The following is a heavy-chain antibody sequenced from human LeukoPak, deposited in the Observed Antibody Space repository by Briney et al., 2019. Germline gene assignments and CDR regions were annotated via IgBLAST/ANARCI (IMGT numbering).Heavy chain of an antibody. V-gene: IGHV3-7*01. Sequence: PGGSLRLSCAASGFTFSSYWMSWVRQAPGKGLEWVANIKKDGSEKYYVDSVKGRFTISRDNAKNSLYLQMNSLRAEDTAVYYRARDIVEGGYYYDSSGYSTPWGQGTLVTVSS. CDR2: IKKDGSEK. CDR3: ARDIVEGGYYYDSSGYSTP. CDR1: GFTFSSYW. D-gene: IGHD3-22*01. J-gene: IGHJ5*02.